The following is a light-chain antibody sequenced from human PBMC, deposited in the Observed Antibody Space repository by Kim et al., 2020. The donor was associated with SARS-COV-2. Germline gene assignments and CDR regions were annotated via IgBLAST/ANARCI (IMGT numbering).Light chain of an antibody. CDR3: QQYNSYSIT. Sequence: DIQMTQSPSTLSASVGDSVTITCRASQSISNWLAWFQQKPGKAPQLLIYLASILETGVPSRFSGSGSGTEFTLTISSLQPHDFATYYCQQYNSYSITFGQGTRLEIK. CDR2: LAS. V-gene: IGKV1-5*03. J-gene: IGKJ5*01. CDR1: QSISNW.